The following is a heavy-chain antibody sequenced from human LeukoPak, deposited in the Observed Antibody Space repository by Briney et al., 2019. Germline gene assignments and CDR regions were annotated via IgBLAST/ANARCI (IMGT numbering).Heavy chain of an antibody. CDR3: AKDLSSGTGRGFDY. D-gene: IGHD3/OR15-3a*01. CDR1: GFTFSSYN. Sequence: GGSLRLSCAASGFTFSSYNMNWVRQAPGKGLEWVSSITSGSSYIYYADSVKGRFTISRDNAKNSLYLQMNSLRAEDTAVYYCAKDLSSGTGRGFDYWGQGTLVTVSS. CDR2: ITSGSSYI. J-gene: IGHJ4*02. V-gene: IGHV3-21*01.